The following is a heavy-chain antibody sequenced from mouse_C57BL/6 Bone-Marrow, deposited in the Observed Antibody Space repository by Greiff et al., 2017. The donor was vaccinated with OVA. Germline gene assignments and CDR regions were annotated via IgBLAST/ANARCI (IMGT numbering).Heavy chain of an antibody. CDR3: ARSPGRLRYYLDY. CDR2: INPNNGGT. Sequence: VQLKQSGPELVKPGASVKMSCKASGYTFTDYNMHWVKQSPGKSLEWIGYINPNNGGTSYNQKFKGKATLTVNKSSSTAYMELRSLTSEDSAVYCGARSPGRLRYYLDYWGQGTTLTVSS. D-gene: IGHD2-4*01. V-gene: IGHV1-22*01. J-gene: IGHJ2*01. CDR1: GYTFTDYN.